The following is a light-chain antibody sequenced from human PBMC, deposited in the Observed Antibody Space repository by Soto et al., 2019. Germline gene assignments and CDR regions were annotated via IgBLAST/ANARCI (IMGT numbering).Light chain of an antibody. J-gene: IGLJ1*01. V-gene: IGLV1-40*01. CDR3: QSYDSSLSGFV. Sequence: QSVLTQPPSVSGAPGQGVTISCTGSSSNIGAPYDVHWYRQLPGTAPKLLIYGNSTRPSGVPDRFSGSKSGTSASLAITGLQAEDEADYYCQSYDSSLSGFVFGTGTKLTVL. CDR2: GNS. CDR1: SSNIGAPYD.